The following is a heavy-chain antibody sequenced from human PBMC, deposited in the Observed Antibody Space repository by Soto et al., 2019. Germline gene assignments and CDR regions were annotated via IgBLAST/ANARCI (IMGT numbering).Heavy chain of an antibody. J-gene: IGHJ4*02. D-gene: IGHD5-12*01. Sequence: SETLSLTCTVSGGYINTFYWSWVRQPAGKGLEWIGRTFSSGSTSFNPSLESRVAMSVDTSKNHFSLNLSSVTAADMAVYYCAREGSYSAYNFAHGIQLWSFDFWGQGAMVTVSS. V-gene: IGHV4-4*07. CDR2: TFSSGST. CDR1: GGYINTFY. CDR3: AREGSYSAYNFAHGIQLWSFDF.